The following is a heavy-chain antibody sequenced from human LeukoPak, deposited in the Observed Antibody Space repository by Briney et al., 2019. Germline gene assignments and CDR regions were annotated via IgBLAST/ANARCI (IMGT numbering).Heavy chain of an antibody. CDR1: GFTFSSYA. CDR2: ISYDGSNK. CDR3: ARDFYDSSAKILDY. Sequence: GGSLRLSCAASGFTFSSYAMHWVRQAPGKGLEWVAVISYDGSNKYYADSAKGRFTISRDNSKNTLYLQMNSLRAEDTAVYYCARDFYDSSAKILDYWGQGTLVTVSS. V-gene: IGHV3-30-3*01. D-gene: IGHD3-22*01. J-gene: IGHJ4*02.